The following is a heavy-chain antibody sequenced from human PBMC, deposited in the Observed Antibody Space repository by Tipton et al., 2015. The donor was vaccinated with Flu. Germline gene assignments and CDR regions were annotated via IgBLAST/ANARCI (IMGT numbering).Heavy chain of an antibody. J-gene: IGHJ4*02. CDR3: ASLTGDDY. CDR2: IIPISGTT. Sequence: QLVQSGAEVKKPGSSVKVSCKASGGAFSGYTISWVRQAPGQGLEWMGRIIPISGTTNYAQKFQGRLTITADKSTDTAYMELSSLRAEDTAVYYCASLTGDDYWGQGTLVTVSS. CDR1: GGAFSGYT. V-gene: IGHV1-69*06. D-gene: IGHD7-27*01.